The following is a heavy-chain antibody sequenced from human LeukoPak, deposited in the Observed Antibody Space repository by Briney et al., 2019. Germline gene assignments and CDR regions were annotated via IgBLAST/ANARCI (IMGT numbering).Heavy chain of an antibody. CDR1: GFTFSSYA. D-gene: IGHD3-22*01. J-gene: IGHJ6*02. CDR3: AKLAQYYYDSSGYSIPSYYYYYGMDV. V-gene: IGHV3-23*01. CDR2: IIGSVGST. Sequence: PGGSLRLSCAASGFTFSSYAMSWVRQAPGKGLEWVSPIIGSVGSTYYAHSVKCRFTISRDNSKNTLYLKMNSLRAEDTAVYYCAKLAQYYYDSSGYSIPSYYYYYGMDVWGQGTTVTVSS.